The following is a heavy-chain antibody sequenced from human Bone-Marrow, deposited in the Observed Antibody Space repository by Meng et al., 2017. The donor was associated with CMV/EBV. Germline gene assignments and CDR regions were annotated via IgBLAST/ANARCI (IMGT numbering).Heavy chain of an antibody. CDR2: ISSSGSNI. CDR3: ARVSGRTSGDASDI. V-gene: IGHV3-11*01. Sequence: GSLRLSCAASGFTFSDYYMSWIRQAPGKGLEWVSYISSSGSNIYYADSVKGRFTISRDNAKNSLYLQMNSLRAEDTAVYYCARVSGRTSGDASDIWGQGTMVTVSS. J-gene: IGHJ3*02. CDR1: GFTFSDYY. D-gene: IGHD1-26*01.